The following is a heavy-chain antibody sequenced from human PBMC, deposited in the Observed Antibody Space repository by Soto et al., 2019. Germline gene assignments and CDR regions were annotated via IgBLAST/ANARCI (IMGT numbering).Heavy chain of an antibody. V-gene: IGHV3-23*01. J-gene: IGHJ5*02. CDR2: ISGSGGST. Sequence: PGGSLRLSCAASGFTFSSYSMSWVRQAPGKGLEWVSAISGSGGSTYYADSVKGRFTISRDNSKNTLYLQMNSLRAEDTAVYYCAKDRTPYSNYAWFDPWGQGTLVTVSS. D-gene: IGHD4-4*01. CDR3: AKDRTPYSNYAWFDP. CDR1: GFTFSSYS.